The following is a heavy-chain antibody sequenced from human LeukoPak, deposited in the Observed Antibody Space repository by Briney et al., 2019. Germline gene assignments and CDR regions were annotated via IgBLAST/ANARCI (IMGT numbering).Heavy chain of an antibody. D-gene: IGHD4-11*01. J-gene: IGHJ4*02. CDR3: AKSYSNYEWYFDY. V-gene: IGHV3-30*18. CDR1: GFTFSSSG. Sequence: PGRSRRLSSEASGFTFSSSGMHWVRQAPGKGLACVAVISYDGSNKYYADSVKGRFTISRDNSKDTLYLQMNSLRAEDTAVYYCAKSYSNYEWYFDYWGQGTRVTVSS. CDR2: ISYDGSNK.